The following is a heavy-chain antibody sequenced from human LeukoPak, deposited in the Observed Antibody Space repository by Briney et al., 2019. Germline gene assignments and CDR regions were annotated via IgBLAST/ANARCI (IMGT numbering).Heavy chain of an antibody. CDR3: ARGWGPYCSSTSCLNPQSSNWFDP. D-gene: IGHD2-2*01. CDR2: IITIFGTA. J-gene: IGHJ5*02. CDR1: GGTFSSYA. Sequence: ASVKVSCKASGGTFSSYAISWVRQAPGQGLEWMGRIITIFGTANSAQKFQGRVTITADKSTSIAYMELSSLRSEDTAVYYCARGWGPYCSSTSCLNPQSSNWFDPWGQGTLVTVSS. V-gene: IGHV1-69*06.